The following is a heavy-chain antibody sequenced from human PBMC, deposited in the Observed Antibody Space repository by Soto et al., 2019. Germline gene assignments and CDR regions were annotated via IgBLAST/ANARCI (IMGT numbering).Heavy chain of an antibody. D-gene: IGHD3-16*02. Sequence: GGSLRLSCAASGFTFSSYAMSWVRQAPGKGLEWVSAISGGGGSTFYADSVKGRLTSSRDNTKNTLYLQMNSLRAEDTAGYYCATEIPYYDHVWGSYRYTGYQTFDYWGQGTLVTVSS. J-gene: IGHJ4*02. V-gene: IGHV3-23*01. CDR3: ATEIPYYDHVWGSYRYTGYQTFDY. CDR2: ISGGGGST. CDR1: GFTFSSYA.